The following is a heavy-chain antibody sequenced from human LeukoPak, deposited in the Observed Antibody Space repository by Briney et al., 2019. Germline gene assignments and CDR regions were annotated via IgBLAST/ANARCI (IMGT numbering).Heavy chain of an antibody. CDR2: IYPGDSTT. Sequence: GESLKISCKASGYNFTSYLIAWVRQMPGKGLEWMGIIYPGDSTTKYSPSFQGRVTISADNSINTAFLQWSSLQASDTAMFYYARRSYYYDSQDTFDFWGQGTMVTVSS. CDR3: ARRSYYYDSQDTFDF. D-gene: IGHD3-22*01. J-gene: IGHJ3*01. CDR1: GYNFTSYL. V-gene: IGHV5-51*01.